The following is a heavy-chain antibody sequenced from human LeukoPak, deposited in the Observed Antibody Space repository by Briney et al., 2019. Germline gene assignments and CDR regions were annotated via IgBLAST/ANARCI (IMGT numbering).Heavy chain of an antibody. CDR2: ISSSGSTI. D-gene: IGHD3-22*01. V-gene: IGHV3-11*01. J-gene: IGHJ4*02. Sequence: GGSLRPSCAASGFTFSDYYMSWIRQAPGKGLEWVSYISSSGSTIYYADSVKGRFTISRDNAKNSLYLQMNSLRAEDTAVYYCARDSGYDSSGYYYAGWGQGTLVTVSS. CDR3: ARDSGYDSSGYYYAG. CDR1: GFTFSDYY.